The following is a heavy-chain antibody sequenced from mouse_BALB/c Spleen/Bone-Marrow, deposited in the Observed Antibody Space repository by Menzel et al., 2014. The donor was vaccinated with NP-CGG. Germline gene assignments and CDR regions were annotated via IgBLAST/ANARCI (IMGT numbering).Heavy chain of an antibody. CDR1: GYTFTDYT. CDR3: ARGRHFDV. V-gene: IGHV1-22*01. J-gene: IGHJ1*01. Sequence: EVQLQQSGPELVKPGASVMISCKTSGYTFTDYTIRWVTQSLGKSLEWIGNVNPNIGGANYNQKFKGKVTLTLDKSSRTAYMELRGLTFEDSAVYYCARGRHFDVWGAGTTVTVSS. CDR2: VNPNIGGA.